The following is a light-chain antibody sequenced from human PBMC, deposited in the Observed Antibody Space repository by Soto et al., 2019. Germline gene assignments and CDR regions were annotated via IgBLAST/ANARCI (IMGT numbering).Light chain of an antibody. V-gene: IGKV3-15*01. J-gene: IGKJ1*01. CDR1: QSVSSN. CDR2: GAS. CDR3: QQYNNWPPWT. Sequence: EIVMTQSPATLSVSPGERATLSCRASQSVSSNLAWYQQKPGQAPRLLIYGASTRATGIPARFSGGGSGTEFTLTISSLQSEVLAVYYCQQYNNWPPWTFGQGTKV.